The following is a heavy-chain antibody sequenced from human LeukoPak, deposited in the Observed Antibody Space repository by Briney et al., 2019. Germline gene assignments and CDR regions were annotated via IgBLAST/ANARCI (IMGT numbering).Heavy chain of an antibody. CDR3: VTISDDY. CDR1: GFILSNAW. J-gene: IGHJ4*02. D-gene: IGHD6-19*01. V-gene: IGHV3-15*01. Sequence: GGSLRLSCAASGFILSNAWMSWVRQAPGKGLEWLGRIKSKTDGGTTDYAAPVKGRITISRDDSKNTLFLQMNSLKTEDTGVYYCVTISDDYWGQGTLVTVSS. CDR2: IKSKTDGGTT.